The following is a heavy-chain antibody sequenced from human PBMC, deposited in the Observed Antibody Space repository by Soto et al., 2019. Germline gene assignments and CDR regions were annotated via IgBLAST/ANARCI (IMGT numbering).Heavy chain of an antibody. CDR2: INAGNGNT. D-gene: IGHD2-2*01. CDR3: ARDMGGCSSTSCYPNWFDP. Sequence: QVQLVQSGAEVKKPGASVKVSCKASGYTFTSYAMHWVRQAPGQRLEWMGWINAGNGNTKYSQKFQGRVTITRDTSASTGYMELSSLRSEDTAVYYCARDMGGCSSTSCYPNWFDPWGQGTLVTVSS. CDR1: GYTFTSYA. J-gene: IGHJ5*02. V-gene: IGHV1-3*01.